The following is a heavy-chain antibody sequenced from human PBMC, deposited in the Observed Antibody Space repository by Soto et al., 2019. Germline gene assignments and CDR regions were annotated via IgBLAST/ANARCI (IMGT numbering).Heavy chain of an antibody. CDR2: ISSNGSRI. J-gene: IGHJ4*02. Sequence: GGSLRLSCAASGFTFSSYWMHWVRQVPGRGLEWISYISSNGSRIYYADSVKGRFTISRDNAANSLALQMNSLRDEDTAVYYCARARDITCLFDWWGQGTLVTVSS. CDR3: ARARDITCLFDW. CDR1: GFTFSSYW. V-gene: IGHV3-48*02.